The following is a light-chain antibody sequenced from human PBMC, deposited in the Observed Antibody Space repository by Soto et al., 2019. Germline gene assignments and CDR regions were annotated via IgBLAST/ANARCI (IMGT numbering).Light chain of an antibody. J-gene: IGLJ1*01. CDR1: SSDVGGYNY. CDR3: SSYTSSSTLYV. CDR2: DVS. V-gene: IGLV2-14*01. Sequence: QSALTQPASVSGSPGQSITISCTGTSSDVGGYNYVSWYQQHPGKAPKLMIYDVSNRPSGVSNRFSGSKSGNTASLTISGLQADDEAGYYCSSYTSSSTLYVFGTGTKLTVL.